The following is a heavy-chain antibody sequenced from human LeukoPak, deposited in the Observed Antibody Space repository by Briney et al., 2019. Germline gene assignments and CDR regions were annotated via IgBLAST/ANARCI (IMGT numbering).Heavy chain of an antibody. J-gene: IGHJ6*03. V-gene: IGHV1-46*01. Sequence: ASVKVSCKASGYTFTSYYMHWVRQAPGQGLEWMGIINPSGGSTSYAQKFQGRVTMTRDTSTSTVYMELSSLRAEDTALYYCARENRFLEWLLPPPHIMDVWGKGTTVTVSS. CDR3: ARENRFLEWLLPPPHIMDV. D-gene: IGHD3-3*01. CDR1: GYTFTSYY. CDR2: INPSGGST.